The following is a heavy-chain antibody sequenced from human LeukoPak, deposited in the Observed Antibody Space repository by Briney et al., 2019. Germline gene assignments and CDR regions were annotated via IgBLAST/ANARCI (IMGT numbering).Heavy chain of an antibody. CDR2: ITSGSTI. CDR1: GFTFSDYY. Sequence: GGSLRLPCAASGFTFSDYYMSWIRQAPGKGLEWVSYITSGSTIYYADSVKGRFTISRDNAKNSLYLQMNSLRAEDTAVYYCARRHCSSTSCPLVDYWGQGTLVTVSS. CDR3: ARRHCSSTSCPLVDY. J-gene: IGHJ4*02. V-gene: IGHV3-11*04. D-gene: IGHD2-2*01.